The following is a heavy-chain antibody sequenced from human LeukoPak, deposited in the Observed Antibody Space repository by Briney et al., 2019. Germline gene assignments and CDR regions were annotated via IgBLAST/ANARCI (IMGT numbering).Heavy chain of an antibody. Sequence: PGGSLRLSCAASGFTFSSYGMSWVRQAPGKGLDWVSDISGSGGSTYYADSVKGRFTISRDNSKNTLYLQMNSLRAEDTAVYYCAKEVTMVRAFDYWGQGTLVTVSS. CDR3: AKEVTMVRAFDY. D-gene: IGHD3-10*01. CDR1: GFTFSSYG. J-gene: IGHJ4*02. CDR2: ISGSGGST. V-gene: IGHV3-23*01.